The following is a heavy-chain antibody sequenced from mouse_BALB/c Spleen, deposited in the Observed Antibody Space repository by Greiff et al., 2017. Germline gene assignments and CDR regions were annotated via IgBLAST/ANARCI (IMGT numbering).Heavy chain of an antibody. CDR3: ARIYYDYDEVYFDY. CDR1: GFTFSSYT. V-gene: IGHV5-9*03. Sequence: EVKVVESGGGLVKPGGSLKLSCAASGFTFSSYTMSWVRQTPEKRLEWVATISSGGGNTYYPDSVKGRFTISRDNAKNNLYLQMSSLRSEDTALYYCARIYYDYDEVYFDYWGQGTTLTVSS. J-gene: IGHJ2*01. D-gene: IGHD2-4*01. CDR2: ISSGGGNT.